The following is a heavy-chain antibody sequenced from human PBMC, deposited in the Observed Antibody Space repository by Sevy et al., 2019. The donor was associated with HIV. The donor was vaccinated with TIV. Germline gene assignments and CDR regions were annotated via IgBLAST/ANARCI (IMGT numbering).Heavy chain of an antibody. D-gene: IGHD4-17*01. CDR3: ARGQTTVVTWNYYYYMDV. J-gene: IGHJ6*03. CDR1: GGSISSYY. V-gene: IGHV4-59*01. Sequence: QSQTLSLTCTVSGGSISSYYWNWIRQPPGKGLEWIGYIYYSGSTNYNPSLKSRVTISLDTSKNQFSLKLSSVTAADTAVYYCARGQTTVVTWNYYYYMDVWGKGTTVTVSS. CDR2: IYYSGST.